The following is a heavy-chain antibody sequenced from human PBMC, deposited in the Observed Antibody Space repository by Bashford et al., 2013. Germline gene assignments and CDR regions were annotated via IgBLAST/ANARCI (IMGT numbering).Heavy chain of an antibody. Sequence: GGSLRLSCAASGFTFSSHWMHWVRQAPGKGLVWVSRIRNDGTAPSYADSVKGRFTISRDNGKNSLYLQMNSLRDEDTAVYYCARDKDDDGYPDPDYWGQGTRVTVSS. J-gene: IGHJ4*02. D-gene: IGHD4/OR15-4a*01. CDR2: IRNDGTAP. CDR1: GFTFSSHW. V-gene: IGHV3-74*01. CDR3: ARDKDDDGYPDPDY.